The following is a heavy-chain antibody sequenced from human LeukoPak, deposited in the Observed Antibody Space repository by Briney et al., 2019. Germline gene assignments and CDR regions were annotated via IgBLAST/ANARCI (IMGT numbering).Heavy chain of an antibody. J-gene: IGHJ4*02. CDR2: IYYSGST. V-gene: IGHV4-39*01. CDR3: ARHDPTVTTPYFNY. CDR1: GGSISSSSYY. D-gene: IGHD4-17*01. Sequence: SETLSLTCTVSGGSISSSSYYWGWIRQPPGKGLEWIGSIYYSGSTYYNPSLKSRVTISVGTSKNQFSLKLSSVTAADTAVYYCARHDPTVTTPYFNYWGQGTLVTVSS.